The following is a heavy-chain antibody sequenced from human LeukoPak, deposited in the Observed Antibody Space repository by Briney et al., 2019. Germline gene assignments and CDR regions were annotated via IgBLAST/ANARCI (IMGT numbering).Heavy chain of an antibody. J-gene: IGHJ4*02. D-gene: IGHD5-24*01. CDR3: ARFEYGYLADY. Sequence: SETLSLSCTVYGGSSSDYYWTWIRQPPGKGLEWIGEISHVGITNYSPSVQSRIKISIDPSNNQVSLKLTSLTAADTALYYCARFEYGYLADYWGQGTLVAVSS. V-gene: IGHV4-34*01. CDR2: ISHVGIT. CDR1: GGSSSDYY.